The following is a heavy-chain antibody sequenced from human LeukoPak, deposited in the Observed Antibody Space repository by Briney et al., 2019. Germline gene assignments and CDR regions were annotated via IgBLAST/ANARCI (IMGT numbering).Heavy chain of an antibody. CDR3: ARDNAVGATTNWFDP. CDR2: ISSSSSYI. J-gene: IGHJ5*02. D-gene: IGHD1-26*01. V-gene: IGHV3-21*01. Sequence: GGSLRLSCAASGFTFSSYSMNWVRQAPGKGLELVSSISSSSSYIYYADSVKGRFTISRDNAKNSLYLQMNSLRAEDTAVYYCARDNAVGATTNWFDPWGQGTLVTVSS. CDR1: GFTFSSYS.